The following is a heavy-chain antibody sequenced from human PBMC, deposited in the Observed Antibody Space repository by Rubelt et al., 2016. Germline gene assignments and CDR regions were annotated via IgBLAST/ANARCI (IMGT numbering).Heavy chain of an antibody. CDR3: ARLIVVVTADY. Sequence: ISSSGSTIYYADSVKGRFTISRDNAKNSLYLQMNSLRAEDTAVYYCARLIVVVTADYWGQGTLVTVSS. D-gene: IGHD2-21*02. CDR2: ISSSGSTI. V-gene: IGHV3-11*01. J-gene: IGHJ4*02.